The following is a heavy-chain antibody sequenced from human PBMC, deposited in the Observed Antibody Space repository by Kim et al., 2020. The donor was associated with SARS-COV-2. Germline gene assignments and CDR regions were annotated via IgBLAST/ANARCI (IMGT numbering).Heavy chain of an antibody. CDR2: INHSGST. J-gene: IGHJ5*02. V-gene: IGHV4-34*01. D-gene: IGHD2-15*01. CDR3: ARGRGDCSGGSCYPEGWFEP. CDR1: GGSFSGYY. Sequence: SEILSLTCAVYGGSFSGYYWSWIRQPPGKGLEWIGEINHSGSTNYNPSLKSRVTISVDTSKNQFSLKLYSVTAAGTAVYYCARGRGDCSGGSCYPEGWFEPWGREPWSPSPQ.